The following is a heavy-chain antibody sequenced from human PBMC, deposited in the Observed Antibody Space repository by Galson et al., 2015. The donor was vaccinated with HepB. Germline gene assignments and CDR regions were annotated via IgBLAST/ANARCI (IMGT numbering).Heavy chain of an antibody. D-gene: IGHD5-24*01. Sequence: SLRLSCAASGFTFSHYAMSWVRQTPGKGLEWVSVISGSGGSTYYADSVKGRFTISRDNSKNTLYLQMNSLRGDDTAIYYCAKDLERCLQFPFDIWGQGTLVTVSS. CDR1: GFTFSHYA. V-gene: IGHV3-23*01. CDR2: ISGSGGST. J-gene: IGHJ4*02. CDR3: AKDLERCLQFPFDI.